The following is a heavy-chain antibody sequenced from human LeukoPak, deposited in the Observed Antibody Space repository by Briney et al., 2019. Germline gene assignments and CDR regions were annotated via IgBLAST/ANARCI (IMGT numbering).Heavy chain of an antibody. V-gene: IGHV3-23*01. J-gene: IGHJ4*02. CDR2: ISGSGGST. CDR1: GFTFSSYA. CDR3: AKLGAYYYDSSGYHFDY. D-gene: IGHD3-22*01. Sequence: GGSLRLSCAASGFTFSSYAMSWVRQAPGKGLEWVSAISGSGGSTCYADSVKGRFTISRDNSKNTLYLQMNSLRAEDTAVYYCAKLGAYYYDSSGYHFDYWGQGTLVTVSS.